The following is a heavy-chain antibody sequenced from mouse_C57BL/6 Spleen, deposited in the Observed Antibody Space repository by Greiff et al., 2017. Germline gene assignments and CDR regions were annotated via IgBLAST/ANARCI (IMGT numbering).Heavy chain of an antibody. J-gene: IGHJ4*01. V-gene: IGHV1-55*01. CDR3: ARGGFYYGSSDAMDY. CDR1: GYTFTSYW. D-gene: IGHD1-1*01. CDR2: IYPGSGST. Sequence: QVQLQQSGAELVKPGASVKMSCKASGYTFTSYWITWVKQRPGQGLEWIGDIYPGSGSTNYNEKFKSKATLTVDTSSSTAYMQLSSLTSEDSAVYYCARGGFYYGSSDAMDYWGQGTSVTVSS.